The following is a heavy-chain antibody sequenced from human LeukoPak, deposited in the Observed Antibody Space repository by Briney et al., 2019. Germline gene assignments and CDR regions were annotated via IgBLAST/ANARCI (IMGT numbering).Heavy chain of an antibody. J-gene: IGHJ3*02. CDR2: VKQDGSEK. V-gene: IGHV3-7*03. CDR3: AKVEIQLWLLYAFDI. D-gene: IGHD5-18*01. CDR1: GFDFSNYW. Sequence: PGGSLRLSCAASGFDFSNYWMYWVRQAPGKGLEWVANVKQDGSEKYYVDSVRGRFTISRDNAKNSLSLQMNSLRAEDTAVYYCAKVEIQLWLLYAFDIWGQGTMVTVSS.